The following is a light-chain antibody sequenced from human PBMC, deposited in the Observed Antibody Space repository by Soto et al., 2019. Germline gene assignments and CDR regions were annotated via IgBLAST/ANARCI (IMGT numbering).Light chain of an antibody. CDR3: QQLNSYPIT. V-gene: IGKV1-39*01. CDR1: QSISSY. Sequence: DIQITHSPSSLSASVVDGVTITFRASQSISSYLNWYQQKPGKAPKLLIYAASSLQSGVPSRFSGSGSGTDFTLTISSLQPEDFATYYCQQLNSYPITFGQGTRLEIK. J-gene: IGKJ5*01. CDR2: AAS.